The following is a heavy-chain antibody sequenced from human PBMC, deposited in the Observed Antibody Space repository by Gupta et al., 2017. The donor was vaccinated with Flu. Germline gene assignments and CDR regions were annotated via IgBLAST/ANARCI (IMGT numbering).Heavy chain of an antibody. CDR1: GDSINSDGYY. Sequence: QGQLQESGPGLVKPSQTLSLTCTVSGDSINSDGYYWTWIRQRPGKGLEWIGYVFYSGNTHYNPSLQSRILISIDTSNSQFSLKLRSVTAADTAVYYCARLSGRRYLGSDDWGQGTLVTVSS. J-gene: IGHJ4*02. CDR3: ARLSGRRYLGSDD. V-gene: IGHV4-31*03. CDR2: VFYSGNT. D-gene: IGHD1-1*01.